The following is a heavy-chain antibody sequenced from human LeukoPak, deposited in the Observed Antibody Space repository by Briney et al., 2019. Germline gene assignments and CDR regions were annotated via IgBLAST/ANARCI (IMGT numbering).Heavy chain of an antibody. Sequence: SVKVSCKASGGTFSSYAISWVRQAPGQGLEWMGGTIPIFGTANYAQKFQGRVTITADESTSTAYMELSSLRSEDTAVYYCARAGIVAVRYYYGMDVWGQGTTVTVSS. V-gene: IGHV1-69*13. CDR3: ARAGIVAVRYYYGMDV. J-gene: IGHJ6*02. D-gene: IGHD1-26*01. CDR2: TIPIFGTA. CDR1: GGTFSSYA.